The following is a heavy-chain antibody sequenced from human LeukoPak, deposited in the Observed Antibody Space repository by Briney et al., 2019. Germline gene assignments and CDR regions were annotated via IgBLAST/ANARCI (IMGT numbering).Heavy chain of an antibody. CDR3: ARAPPGSITAYAFDI. CDR1: GFTFSSYE. D-gene: IGHD2/OR15-2a*01. Sequence: GGSLRLSCAASGFTFSSYEMNWVRQAPGKGLEWVSYISSSGSTIYYADSVKGRFTISRDNAKNSLYLQMNSLRAEDTAVYYCARAPPGSITAYAFDIWGQGTMVTVSS. CDR2: ISSSGSTI. J-gene: IGHJ3*02. V-gene: IGHV3-48*03.